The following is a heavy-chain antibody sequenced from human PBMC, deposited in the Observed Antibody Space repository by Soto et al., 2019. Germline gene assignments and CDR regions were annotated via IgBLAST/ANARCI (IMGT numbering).Heavy chain of an antibody. CDR2: ISRGSDYI. V-gene: IGHV3-21*01. D-gene: IGHD1-20*01. Sequence: EVHLVESGGRLVKPGGSLRLTCAGSGFSFSDYTKNWVRQAPGKGLEWVSSISRGSDYIFYADTVKGRFTISRDNARNSLYLQMSSLRAEDTAVYYCAKDSGCVNNACAYDPWGQGTLVSVSS. CDR3: AKDSGCVNNACAYDP. J-gene: IGHJ5*02. CDR1: GFSFSDYT.